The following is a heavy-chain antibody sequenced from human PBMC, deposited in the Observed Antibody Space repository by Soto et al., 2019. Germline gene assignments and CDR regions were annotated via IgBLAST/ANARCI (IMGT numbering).Heavy chain of an antibody. CDR1: GYRFTSYW. CDR3: ARGGIVLVPAASNDFDT. Sequence: GESLKISCKGSGYRFTSYWIGWVRQMPGKGLEWMGIIYPGDSDTRYSPSFQGQVTISADKSISTAYLQWSSLKASDTAMYYCARGGIVLVPAASNDFDTCGQEKTVPVSS. CDR2: IYPGDSDT. V-gene: IGHV5-51*01. J-gene: IGHJ3*02. D-gene: IGHD2-2*01.